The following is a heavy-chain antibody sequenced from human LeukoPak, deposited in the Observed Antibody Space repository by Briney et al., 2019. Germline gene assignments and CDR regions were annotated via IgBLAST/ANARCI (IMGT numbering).Heavy chain of an antibody. CDR1: GGSIRSYY. V-gene: IGHV4-59*12. D-gene: IGHD3-10*01. J-gene: IGHJ4*02. Sequence: SETLSLTCSVSGGSIRSYYWSWIRQPPGKGLEWIGYIYYSGNTNYNPSLKSRVTISVDTSKNQFSLKLSSVTAADTAVYYCARDQYYYGSGSYHRYDYWGQGTLVTVSS. CDR2: IYYSGNT. CDR3: ARDQYYYGSGSYHRYDY.